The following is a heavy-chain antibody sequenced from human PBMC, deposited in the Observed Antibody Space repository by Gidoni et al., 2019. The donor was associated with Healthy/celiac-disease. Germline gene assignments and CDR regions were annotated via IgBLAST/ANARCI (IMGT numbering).Heavy chain of an antibody. CDR1: GFTFSSYS. CDR2: ISSNSSDI. J-gene: IGHJ6*02. CDR3: ARDLPVDTAMVPYYYYGMDV. Sequence: EVQLVESGGGLVKPGGSLRLSCAASGFTFSSYSMNWVRQAPGKGLEWVSSISSNSSDIDYAESVKGRYNISRDNAKNSLYLQRNGLRAEDTAVYYCARDLPVDTAMVPYYYYGMDVWGQGTTVTVSS. V-gene: IGHV3-21*01. D-gene: IGHD5-18*01.